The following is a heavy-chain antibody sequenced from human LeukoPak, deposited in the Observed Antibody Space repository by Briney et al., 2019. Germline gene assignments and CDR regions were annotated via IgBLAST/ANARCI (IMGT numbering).Heavy chain of an antibody. V-gene: IGHV3-48*01. CDR1: GFTFSSYS. J-gene: IGHJ4*02. CDR3: ARPGTGAPGPLDN. CDR2: ISSSSSII. D-gene: IGHD6-13*01. Sequence: PGGSLRLSCAASGFTFSSYSMNWVRQAPGKGLEWVSYISSSSSIIYYAHSVKGRFTISRDNDKNSLYLQMNSLRVEDTAAYYCARPGTGAPGPLDNWGQGTLVTVFS.